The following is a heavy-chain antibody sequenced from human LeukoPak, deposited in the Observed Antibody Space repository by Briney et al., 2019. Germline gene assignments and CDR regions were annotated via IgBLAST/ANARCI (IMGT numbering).Heavy chain of an antibody. D-gene: IGHD2-15*01. Sequence: ETLSLTCTVSGGSISSYYWSWIRQPPGKGLEWIGYIYYTGTTNYNPSLKSRVTISVDTSKNQFSLKLSSVTAADTAVYYCARGGWRLDYWGQGTRVTVSS. J-gene: IGHJ4*02. V-gene: IGHV4-59*01. CDR1: GGSISSYY. CDR2: IYYTGTT. CDR3: ARGGWRLDY.